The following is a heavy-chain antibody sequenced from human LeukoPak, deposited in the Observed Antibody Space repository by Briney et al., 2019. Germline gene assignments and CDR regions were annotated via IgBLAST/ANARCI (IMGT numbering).Heavy chain of an antibody. J-gene: IGHJ6*03. CDR3: ARQEGGYYGSGSYYPDYYYYMDV. CDR2: IYYSGST. D-gene: IGHD3-10*01. Sequence: PSETLSLTCTVSGGSISSSSYYWGWIRQPPGKGLEWIGSIYYSGSTYYNPSLKSRVTISVDTSKNQFSLKLGSVTAADTAVYYCARQEGGYYGSGSYYPDYYYYMDVWGKGTTVTVSS. CDR1: GGSISSSSYY. V-gene: IGHV4-39*01.